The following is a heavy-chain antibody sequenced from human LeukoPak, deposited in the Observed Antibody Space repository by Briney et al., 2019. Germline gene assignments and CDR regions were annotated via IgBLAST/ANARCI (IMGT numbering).Heavy chain of an antibody. CDR3: ARVYDDILTGIYYFDY. Sequence: ASVKVSCKASGYTFTGYYMHWVRQAPGQGLEWMGWINPNSGGTNYAQKFQGRVTMTRDTSISTAYMELSRLRSDDTAVYYCARVYDDILTGIYYFDYWGQGTLVTVSS. CDR2: INPNSGGT. V-gene: IGHV1-2*02. CDR1: GYTFTGYY. J-gene: IGHJ4*02. D-gene: IGHD3-9*01.